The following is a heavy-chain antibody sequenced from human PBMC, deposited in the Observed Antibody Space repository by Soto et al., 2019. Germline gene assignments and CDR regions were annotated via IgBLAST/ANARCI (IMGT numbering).Heavy chain of an antibody. CDR2: ISSSSSYI. J-gene: IGHJ1*01. Sequence: GGSLRLSCAASGFTFSSYSMNWVRQAPGKGLEWVSSISSSSSYIYYADSVKGRFTISRDNAKNSLYLQMNSLRAEDTAVYYCAVSVVVAAKYFQHWGQGTLVTVSS. D-gene: IGHD2-15*01. V-gene: IGHV3-21*01. CDR3: AVSVVVAAKYFQH. CDR1: GFTFSSYS.